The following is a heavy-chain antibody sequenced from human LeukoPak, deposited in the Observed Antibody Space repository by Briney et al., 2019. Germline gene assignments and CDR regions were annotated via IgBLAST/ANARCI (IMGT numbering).Heavy chain of an antibody. CDR1: GFTFSSYA. Sequence: GGSLRLSCAASGFTFSSYAMSWVRQASGKGLEWVSAISGSGGSTYYADSVKGRFTISRDNSKNTLYLQMNSLRAEDTAVYYCAKGSPGYSGSWYVGYWGQGTLVTVSS. CDR3: AKGSPGYSGSWYVGY. J-gene: IGHJ4*02. V-gene: IGHV3-23*01. CDR2: ISGSGGST. D-gene: IGHD6-13*01.